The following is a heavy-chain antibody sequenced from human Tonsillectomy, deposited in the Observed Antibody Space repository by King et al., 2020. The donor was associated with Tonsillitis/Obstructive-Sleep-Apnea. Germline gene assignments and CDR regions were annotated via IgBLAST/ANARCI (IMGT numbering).Heavy chain of an antibody. J-gene: IGHJ6*03. D-gene: IGHD4-17*01. CDR2: ISWNSYNI. CDR1: GFTFSDYV. Sequence: VQLVESGGGLVQPGRSLRLSCAASGFTFSDYVMHWVRQAPGKGLEWVSGISWNSYNIDYADSVKGRFTISRENAKNFLYLQMNSLRPEDTALYYCATDPAYGDLYYYIAVWGKGTTVTASS. V-gene: IGHV3-9*01. CDR3: ATDPAYGDLYYYIAV.